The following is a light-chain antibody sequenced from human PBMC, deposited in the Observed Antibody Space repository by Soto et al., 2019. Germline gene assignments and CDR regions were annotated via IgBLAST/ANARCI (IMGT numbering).Light chain of an antibody. CDR1: SSNIGAGYD. CDR3: QSYDSSLSGSV. V-gene: IGLV1-40*01. Sequence: QSVLTQPPSVSGAPRQRVTISCTGRSSNIGAGYDVHWYHQVPGTAPKLLIYGNTNRPSGVPVRFSGSKSDTSAALAITGLQAEDEADYYCQSYDSSLSGSVFGGGTK. CDR2: GNT. J-gene: IGLJ3*02.